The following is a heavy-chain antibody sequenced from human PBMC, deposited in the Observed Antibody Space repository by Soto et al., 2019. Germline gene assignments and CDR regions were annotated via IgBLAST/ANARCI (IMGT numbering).Heavy chain of an antibody. CDR3: ARDGSRYDFWSGPYYFDY. V-gene: IGHV4-34*01. CDR2: INHSGST. D-gene: IGHD3-3*01. Sequence: PSETLSLTCAVYDGSFSGYYWSWIRQPPGKGLEWIGEINHSGSTNYNPSLKSRVTISVDTSKNQFSLKLSSVTAADTAVYYCARDGSRYDFWSGPYYFDYWGQGTLVTVSS. CDR1: DGSFSGYY. J-gene: IGHJ4*02.